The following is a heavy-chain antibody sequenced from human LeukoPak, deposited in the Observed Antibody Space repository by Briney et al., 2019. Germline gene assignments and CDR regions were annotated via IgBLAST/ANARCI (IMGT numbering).Heavy chain of an antibody. Sequence: QTGGSLRLSCAASGFTFSYDWMHWVRQAPGEGLVWVSRIKGDAISTAYADSVKGRFIISRDNAKNTLYLHMNSLRADDTAVYYCARDLGQCSGGGCHPVAFDFWGQGTMVTVSS. CDR3: ARDLGQCSGGGCHPVAFDF. CDR2: IKGDAIST. V-gene: IGHV3-74*03. J-gene: IGHJ3*01. D-gene: IGHD2-15*01. CDR1: GFTFSYDW.